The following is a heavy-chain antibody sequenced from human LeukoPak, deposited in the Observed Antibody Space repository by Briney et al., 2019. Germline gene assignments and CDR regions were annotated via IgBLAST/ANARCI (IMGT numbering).Heavy chain of an antibody. Sequence: PGGSLRLSCAASGFTFSSYVISWVRQAPGKGLEWVAIISGSGGSIFYTDSVKGRFTISRDNSKNTLYLQMSSLRAEDTAVYYCARRIVGQAPDYWGQGALVTVSS. V-gene: IGHV3-23*01. CDR2: ISGSGGSI. J-gene: IGHJ4*02. D-gene: IGHD1-26*01. CDR3: ARRIVGQAPDY. CDR1: GFTFSSYV.